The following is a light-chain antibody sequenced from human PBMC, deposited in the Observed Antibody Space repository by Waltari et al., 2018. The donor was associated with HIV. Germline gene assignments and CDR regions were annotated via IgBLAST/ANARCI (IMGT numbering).Light chain of an antibody. Sequence: QSVLTQPPSVSAAPGQKVTISCSGSTSNIGNHYVSWYQRLPGTAPKLLIYDNSERPPGIPDRFSGSKSGTSATLGITGLQTGDEADYYCGTWDSSLSAVVFGTGTKVTVL. CDR3: GTWDSSLSAVV. CDR2: DNS. CDR1: TSNIGNHY. J-gene: IGLJ1*01. V-gene: IGLV1-51*01.